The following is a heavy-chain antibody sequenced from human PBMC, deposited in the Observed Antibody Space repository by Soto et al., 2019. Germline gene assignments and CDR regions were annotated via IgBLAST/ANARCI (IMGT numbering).Heavy chain of an antibody. CDR2: VTPRNGDT. CDR3: ARGGSYWARRHYFDS. J-gene: IGHJ4*02. D-gene: IGHD2-8*02. V-gene: IGHV1-8*02. CDR1: GYTFTSYD. Sequence: QVQLVQSGAEMKKPGASVKVSCKASGYTFTSYDINWVRQAAGQGPEWMGSVTPRNGDTAFAQKYQGRVTVTSNTSMSTVYMELSNLRSDDTAVYYCARGGSYWARRHYFDSWCQGTLVTVSS.